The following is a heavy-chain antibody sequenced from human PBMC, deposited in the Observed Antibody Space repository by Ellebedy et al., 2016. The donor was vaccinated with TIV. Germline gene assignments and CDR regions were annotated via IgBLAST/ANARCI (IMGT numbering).Heavy chain of an antibody. CDR2: INPNSGDT. D-gene: IGHD4-17*01. Sequence: ASVKVSCXASGYTFSGYYYMYWVRQAPGQGLEWMGWINPNSGDTKYAQKFQGRVTMTRDTSITTAYMELRRLTSDDTAVYYCARCARYNDYEGWLDPWGQGTLVTVFS. CDR3: ARCARYNDYEGWLDP. V-gene: IGHV1-2*02. CDR1: GYTFSGYYY. J-gene: IGHJ5*02.